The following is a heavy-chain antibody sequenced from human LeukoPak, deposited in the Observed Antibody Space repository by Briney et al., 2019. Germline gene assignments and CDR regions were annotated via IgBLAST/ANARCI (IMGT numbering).Heavy chain of an antibody. D-gene: IGHD4-17*01. V-gene: IGHV3-30-3*01. Sequence: GGSLRLSCAASGFTFSSYAMHWVRQAPGKGLEWVAVISYDGSNKYYADSVKGRFTISRDNSKNTLYLQMNSLRAEDTAVYYCARNDYGDSLFDYWGQGILVTVSS. J-gene: IGHJ4*02. CDR3: ARNDYGDSLFDY. CDR2: ISYDGSNK. CDR1: GFTFSSYA.